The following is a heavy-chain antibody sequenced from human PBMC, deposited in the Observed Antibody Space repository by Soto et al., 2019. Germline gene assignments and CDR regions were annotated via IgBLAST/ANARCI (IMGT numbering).Heavy chain of an antibody. D-gene: IGHD2-2*01. CDR3: AKGGALGYCSSTSCYAWGMGFDY. CDR2: ISGSGGST. V-gene: IGHV3-23*01. J-gene: IGHJ4*02. Sequence: GGSLRLSCAASGFTFSSYAMSWVRQAPGKGLEWVSAISGSGGSTYYADSVKGRFTISRDNSKNTLYLQMNSLRAEDTAVYYCAKGGALGYCSSTSCYAWGMGFDYWGQGTLVTVSS. CDR1: GFTFSSYA.